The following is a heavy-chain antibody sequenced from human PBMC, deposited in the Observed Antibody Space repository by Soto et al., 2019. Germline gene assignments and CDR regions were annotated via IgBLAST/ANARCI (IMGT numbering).Heavy chain of an antibody. D-gene: IGHD2-15*01. Sequence: QVQLVQSGAEVKKPGSSVKVSCKASGGTFSSYAISWVRQAPGQGLEWMGGIIPIFGTANYAQKFQGRVTMTADESTSTAYMELSSLRSEDTAVYYCARDCSGGSCFSYYYYGMDVWGQGTTVTVSS. V-gene: IGHV1-69*12. CDR2: IIPIFGTA. CDR1: GGTFSSYA. J-gene: IGHJ6*02. CDR3: ARDCSGGSCFSYYYYGMDV.